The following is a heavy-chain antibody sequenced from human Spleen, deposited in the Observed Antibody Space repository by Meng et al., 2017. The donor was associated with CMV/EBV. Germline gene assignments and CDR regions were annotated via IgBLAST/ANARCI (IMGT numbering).Heavy chain of an antibody. CDR3: VGLPKSGHWRFDL. J-gene: IGHJ2*01. CDR2: ISSSSSTI. D-gene: IGHD1-26*01. V-gene: IGHV3-48*04. CDR1: GFAFSNFA. Sequence: GESLKISCAPSGFAFSNFAMSWVRQAPGKGLEWVSYISSSSSTIYYADSVKGRFTISRDNAKNSLYLQMNSLRAEDTAVYYCVGLPKSGHWRFDLWGCGTLVTVSS.